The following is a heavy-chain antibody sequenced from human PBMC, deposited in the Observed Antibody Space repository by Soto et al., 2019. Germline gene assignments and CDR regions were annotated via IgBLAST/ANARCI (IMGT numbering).Heavy chain of an antibody. D-gene: IGHD2-21*02. V-gene: IGHV4-30-4*02. CDR2: IYYSGST. Sequence: PSETLSLTCTVSGGSISSGDYYWSWIRQPPGKGLEWIGYIYYSGSTYYNPSLKSRVTISVDTSKNQFSLNLNYVTAADTAVYYCARDLWGYCGTDCYPLDVWGQGTTVTVSS. CDR1: GGSISSGDYY. CDR3: ARDLWGYCGTDCYPLDV. J-gene: IGHJ6*02.